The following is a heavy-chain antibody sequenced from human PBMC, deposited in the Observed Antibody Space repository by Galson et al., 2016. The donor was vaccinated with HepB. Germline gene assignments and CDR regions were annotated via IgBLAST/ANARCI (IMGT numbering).Heavy chain of an antibody. V-gene: IGHV3-30*04. CDR1: GITFSTYA. D-gene: IGHD3/OR15-3a*01. Sequence: SLRLSCAGSGITFSTYAMHWVRQAPGKGLEWVAVTSFDGSKEYFADSVKGRFTISRDNSKNALYLQMNSLSTEDTAVYYCTRPLRGDFWTGYPFEYWGQGTLVTVSS. J-gene: IGHJ4*02. CDR2: TSFDGSKE. CDR3: TRPLRGDFWTGYPFEY.